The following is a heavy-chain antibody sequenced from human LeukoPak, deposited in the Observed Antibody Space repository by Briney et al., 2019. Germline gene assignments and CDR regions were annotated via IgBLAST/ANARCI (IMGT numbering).Heavy chain of an antibody. CDR2: MNPNRGNT. CDR3: ARGREQQWLVCLYYYGMDV. D-gene: IGHD6-19*01. J-gene: IGHJ6*02. V-gene: IGHV1-8*01. CDR1: GYTFTSYD. Sequence: GASVKVSCKASGYTFTSYDINWVRQATGQGLEWMGWMNPNRGNTGYAQKFQGRVTMTRNTSISTAYMELSSLRSEDTAVYYCARGREQQWLVCLYYYGMDVWGQGTTVTVSS.